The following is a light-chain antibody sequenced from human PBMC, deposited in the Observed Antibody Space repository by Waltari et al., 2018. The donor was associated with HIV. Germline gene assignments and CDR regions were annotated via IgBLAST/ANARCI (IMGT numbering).Light chain of an antibody. CDR2: STS. CDR1: QGINHF. CDR3: QPVNRSPLT. J-gene: IGKJ4*01. V-gene: IGKV1-9*01. Sequence: DIQLTQSPSFLSASVGDRVTITCRASQGINHFLAWYQQKPGKAPKLLIYSTSTLYSGVPSRFSGSGSGTEFTLTISSLQPEDFATYYCQPVNRSPLTFGGGTKVEIK.